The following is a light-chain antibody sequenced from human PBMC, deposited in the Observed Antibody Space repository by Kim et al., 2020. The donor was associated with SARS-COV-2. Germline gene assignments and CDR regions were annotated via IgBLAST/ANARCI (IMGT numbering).Light chain of an antibody. V-gene: IGLV2-8*01. Sequence: GQSVTLSCTGTSSDVGGYNYVSWYQQHPGKVPKLMIYEVTKRPSGVPDRFSGSKSGNTASLTVSGLQAEDEADYYCSSYAGGNNLVFGGGTKLTVL. J-gene: IGLJ2*01. CDR3: SSYAGGNNLV. CDR1: SSDVGGYNY. CDR2: EVT.